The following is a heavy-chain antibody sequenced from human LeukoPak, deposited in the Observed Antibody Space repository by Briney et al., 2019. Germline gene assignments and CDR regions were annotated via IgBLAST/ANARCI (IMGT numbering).Heavy chain of an antibody. J-gene: IGHJ4*02. CDR3: ARYYDILTGQYYFDY. V-gene: IGHV1-18*01. CDR2: ISAYNGNT. D-gene: IGHD3-9*01. CDR1: GYTFTSYG. Sequence: ASVKVSCKASGYTFTSYGISWVRQAPGQGLEWMGWISAYNGNTNYAQKLQGRVTMTTDTSTSTAYMELRSPRSDDTAVYYCARYYDILTGQYYFDYWGQGTLVTVSS.